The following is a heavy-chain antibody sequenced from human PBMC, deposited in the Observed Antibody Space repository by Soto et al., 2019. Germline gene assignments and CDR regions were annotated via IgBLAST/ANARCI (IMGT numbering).Heavy chain of an antibody. D-gene: IGHD2-21*02. J-gene: IGHJ3*01. V-gene: IGHV3-74*01. CDR3: GRGDLGGFDL. CDR1: GFTFNYYW. Sequence: EVPLVESEGGLVQRGGSLRLSCAASGFTFNYYWMHWVRQAPGQGLVWVAHIQNDGSGTTYADSVKGRFTISRDNAKNTMYLQMTSLRAEDTAVYYCGRGDLGGFDLWGQGTTVTVSS. CDR2: IQNDGSGT.